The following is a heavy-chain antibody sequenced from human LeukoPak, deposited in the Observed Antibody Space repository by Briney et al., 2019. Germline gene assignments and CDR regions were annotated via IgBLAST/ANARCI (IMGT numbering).Heavy chain of an antibody. D-gene: IGHD3-10*01. Sequence: PGGSLRLSCAASGFTFSSYAMSWVRQAPGKGLEWVSAISGSGGSTYYANSVKGRFTISRDNAKNSLYLQMNSLRAEDTAVYYCASRFGDYYYYYMDVWGKGTTVTISS. CDR3: ASRFGDYYYYYMDV. CDR1: GFTFSSYA. J-gene: IGHJ6*03. CDR2: ISGSGGST. V-gene: IGHV3-23*01.